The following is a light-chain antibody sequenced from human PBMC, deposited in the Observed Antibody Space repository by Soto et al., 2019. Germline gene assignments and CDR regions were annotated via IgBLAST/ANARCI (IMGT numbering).Light chain of an antibody. V-gene: IGKV3-15*01. CDR2: GAS. CDR1: QSVSSN. CDR3: QQYNNWPLT. Sequence: EIVMTQSPATLSVSPGGRATLSCRASQSVSSNLAWYQQKAGQAPRLLIYGASTRATGIPARFSGSRSGTEFTLTISSLQSEDFAVYYCQQYNNWPLTFGGGTKVEIK. J-gene: IGKJ4*01.